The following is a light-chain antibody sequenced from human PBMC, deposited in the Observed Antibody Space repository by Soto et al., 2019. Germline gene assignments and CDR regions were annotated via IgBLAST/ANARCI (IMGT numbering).Light chain of an antibody. J-gene: IGKJ1*01. V-gene: IGKV1-5*03. CDR2: KAS. CDR1: QSISSW. Sequence: DIQMTQSPSTLSASVGDRVTITCRASQSISSWLAWYQQKPGEAPKLLIYKASNLADGVPSRFGGSGSGTEFTLTVSSLQPDDFASYYCQQYSYYATFGQGTRVEIK. CDR3: QQYSYYAT.